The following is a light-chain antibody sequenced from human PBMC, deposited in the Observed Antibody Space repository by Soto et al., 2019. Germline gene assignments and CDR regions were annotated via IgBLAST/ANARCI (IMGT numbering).Light chain of an antibody. CDR1: QPISTY. CDR2: AAS. J-gene: IGKJ1*01. CDR3: QQSYSTPRT. V-gene: IGKV1-39*01. Sequence: IQMTQSPSSLSASVGYRASITCRASQPISTYLNWYHQTPEKASKLLIYAASSLQSGVPSRFSGSGSGTDFTLTISSLQPEDFATYYCQQSYSTPRTFGQGTTVDLK.